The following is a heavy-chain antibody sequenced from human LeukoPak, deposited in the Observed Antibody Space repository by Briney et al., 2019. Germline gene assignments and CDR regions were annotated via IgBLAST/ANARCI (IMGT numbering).Heavy chain of an antibody. V-gene: IGHV1-18*04. CDR1: GYTFASYG. CDR2: ISGNQVST. Sequence: ASVKVSCKASGYTFASYGINWVRQAPGQGLEWMGWISGNQVSTHYAQNLQGRVSVTTDTSTSTAYFCARGSVALQDYHYMDVWGTGTTVTVSS. CDR3: V. D-gene: IGHD2/OR15-2a*01. J-gene: IGHJ6*03.